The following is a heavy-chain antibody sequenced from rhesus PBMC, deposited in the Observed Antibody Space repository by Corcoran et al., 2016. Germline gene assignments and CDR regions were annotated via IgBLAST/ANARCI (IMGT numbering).Heavy chain of an antibody. V-gene: IGHV3-59*01. CDR1: GFTFSDYY. D-gene: IGHD1-1*01. CDR3: ARDSSWNYRYGLDS. J-gene: IGHJ6*01. CDR2: ISNGGGST. Sequence: EVQLVESGGGLAKPGGSLRLSCAASGFTFSDYYMHWVRQASGKGLEWVSRISNGGGSTWYADSVKGRFTISRENAKNTLYLQMNSLRAEDTAVYYCARDSSWNYRYGLDSWGQGVVVTVSS.